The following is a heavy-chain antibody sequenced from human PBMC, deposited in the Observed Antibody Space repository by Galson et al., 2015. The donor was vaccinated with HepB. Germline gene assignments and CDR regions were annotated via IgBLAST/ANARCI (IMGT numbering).Heavy chain of an antibody. CDR1: GGSINNYY. CDR3: ARGPNNFDY. J-gene: IGHJ4*02. D-gene: IGHD2-8*01. V-gene: IGHV4-59*01. CDR2: IYYSGTT. Sequence: SETLSLTCTVSGGSINNYYWSWIRQSPEKGLEWIGYIYYSGTTNYSPSLKSRVTISVDTSKNQFSLKMYSVTAADTAVLHCARGPNNFDYWGQGTLVTVSS.